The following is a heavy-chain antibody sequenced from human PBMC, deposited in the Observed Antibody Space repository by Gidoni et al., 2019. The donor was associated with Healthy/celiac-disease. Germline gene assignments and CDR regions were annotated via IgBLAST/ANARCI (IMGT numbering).Heavy chain of an antibody. V-gene: IGHV3-49*03. CDR3: TRVGIGYSSSWYLYYFDY. Sequence: EVQLVASGGGLVQPGRSLRLSCTASGFTFGDYAMSWFRQAPGKGLEWVGFIRSKAYGGTTEYAASVKGRFTISRDDSKSIAYLQMNSLKTEDTAVYYCTRVGIGYSSSWYLYYFDYWGQGTLVTVSS. D-gene: IGHD6-13*01. CDR1: GFTFGDYA. J-gene: IGHJ4*02. CDR2: IRSKAYGGTT.